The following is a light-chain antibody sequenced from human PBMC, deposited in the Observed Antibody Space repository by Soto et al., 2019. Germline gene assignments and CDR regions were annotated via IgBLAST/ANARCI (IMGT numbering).Light chain of an antibody. V-gene: IGLV2-14*01. J-gene: IGLJ2*01. CDR1: SSDIGTYKY. Sequence: QSALTQPASVSGSPGQSITISCTGTSSDIGTYKYVSWYQQYPGKAPKLMIYDVSNRPSGVSNRFSGSKSGNTASLTISGLQAEDEADYYCSSYTSSNPRVFGGGTTLTVL. CDR3: SSYTSSNPRV. CDR2: DVS.